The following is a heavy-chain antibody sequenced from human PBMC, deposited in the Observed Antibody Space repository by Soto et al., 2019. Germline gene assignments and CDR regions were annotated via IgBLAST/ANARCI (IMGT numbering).Heavy chain of an antibody. CDR2: LSYDGSDA. CDR3: AKDRGWLQSYFDY. J-gene: IGHJ4*02. Sequence: TGGSLRLSCAASGFTFSFYGMHWVRQAPGKGLEWVAILSYDGSDAYYSDSVKGRFIISRDNSKNTLYLQMNSLRAEDTAVYYCAKDRGWLQSYFDYWGQGTLVTVSS. D-gene: IGHD5-12*01. CDR1: GFTFSFYG. V-gene: IGHV3-30*18.